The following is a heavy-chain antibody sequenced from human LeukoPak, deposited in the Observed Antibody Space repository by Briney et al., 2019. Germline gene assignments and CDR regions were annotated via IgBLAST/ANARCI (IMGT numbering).Heavy chain of an antibody. V-gene: IGHV4-34*01. Sequence: SETLSLTCAVYGGSFSGYYWSWLRQPPGKGLEWIGEINHSGSTNYNPSLKSRVTISVDTSKNQFSLKLSSVTAADTAVYYCARGIPYPVRGAFDIWGQGTMVTVSS. CDR3: ARGIPYPVRGAFDI. D-gene: IGHD2-21*01. J-gene: IGHJ3*02. CDR2: INHSGST. CDR1: GGSFSGYY.